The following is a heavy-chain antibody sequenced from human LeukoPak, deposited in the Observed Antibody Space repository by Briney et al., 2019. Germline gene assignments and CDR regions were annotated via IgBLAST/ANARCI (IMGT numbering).Heavy chain of an antibody. J-gene: IGHJ4*02. V-gene: IGHV4-34*01. CDR2: INHSGTT. Sequence: PSETLSLTCAVYGGSFSDYYWIWIRQPSGKGLEWIGEINHSGTTNYNPSLKSRVTIPVDTSKNQFSLKLDSVTAADTAVYYCARGNWNSTYYFDYWGQGTLVTVSS. CDR1: GGSFSDYY. D-gene: IGHD1-7*01. CDR3: ARGNWNSTYYFDY.